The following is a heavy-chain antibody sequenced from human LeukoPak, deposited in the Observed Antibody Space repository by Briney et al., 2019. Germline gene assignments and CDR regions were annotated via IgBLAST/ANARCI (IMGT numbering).Heavy chain of an antibody. J-gene: IGHJ4*02. CDR2: FYYSGST. CDR1: GGSLISYA. CDR3: ARHLNNCGDDCYIFDY. D-gene: IGHD2-21*01. Sequence: SETLSLTCTASGGSLISYAWSRIRQPPGQGLEWIGNFYYSGSTNYNPSLKSRVTISVDTSKNQFSLRVSSVTAADTAVYYCARHLNNCGDDCYIFDYWGQGTLVTVSS. V-gene: IGHV4-59*08.